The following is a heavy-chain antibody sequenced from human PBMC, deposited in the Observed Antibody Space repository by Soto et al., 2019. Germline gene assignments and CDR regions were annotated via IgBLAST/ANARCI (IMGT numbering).Heavy chain of an antibody. CDR3: AKGPTIFGVVIIPDYYYGMYV. D-gene: IGHD3-3*01. Sequence: GGSLRLSCAASGFTFSSYAMSWVRQAPGKGLEWVSAISGSGGSTYYTDSVKGRFTISRDNSKNTLYLQMNSLRAEDTALYYCAKGPTIFGVVIIPDYYYGMYVWGQGTTVTVSS. CDR1: GFTFSSYA. J-gene: IGHJ6*02. V-gene: IGHV3-23*01. CDR2: ISGSGGST.